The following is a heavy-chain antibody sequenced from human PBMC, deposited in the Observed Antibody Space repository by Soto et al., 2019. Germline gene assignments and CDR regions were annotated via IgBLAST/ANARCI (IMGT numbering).Heavy chain of an antibody. V-gene: IGHV2-5*02. CDR3: AHQPGIAEPVDY. CDR1: GFSLSTSGVG. Sequence: QITLKESGPTLVKPTQTLTLTCTFSGFSLSTSGVGVGWIRQPPGKALEWLALIYWDDDKRYSPSLKSRLTILKVXSKNQVVLTMTNMDPVDTATYYCAHQPGIAEPVDYWGQGTLVTVSS. D-gene: IGHD6-13*01. CDR2: IYWDDDK. J-gene: IGHJ4*02.